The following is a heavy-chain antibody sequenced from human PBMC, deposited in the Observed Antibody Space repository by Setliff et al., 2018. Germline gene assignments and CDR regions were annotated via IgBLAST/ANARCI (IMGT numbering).Heavy chain of an antibody. CDR1: GGSISSGSYY. J-gene: IGHJ5*01. CDR2: IYTSGST. Sequence: SETLSLTCTVSGGSISSGSYYWSWIRQPAGKGLEWIGRIYTSGSTNYNPSLKSRVTISVDTSKNQFSLKLSSVTAADTAVYYCARAHIKNWFDSWGQGTLVTVSS. V-gene: IGHV4-61*02. CDR3: ARAHIKNWFDS.